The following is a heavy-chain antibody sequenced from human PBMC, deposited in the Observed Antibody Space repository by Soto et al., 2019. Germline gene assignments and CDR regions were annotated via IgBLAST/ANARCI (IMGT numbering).Heavy chain of an antibody. D-gene: IGHD3-16*02. CDR3: ARENVWGSYRSYYYYGMDV. CDR2: IIPIFGTA. J-gene: IGHJ6*02. CDR1: GGTFSSYA. V-gene: IGHV1-69*13. Sequence: SGKVSCKASGGTFSSYAISWVRQAPGQGLEWMGGIIPIFGTANYAQKFQGRVTITADESTSTAYMELSSLRSEDTAVYYCARENVWGSYRSYYYYGMDVWGQGTTVTVSS.